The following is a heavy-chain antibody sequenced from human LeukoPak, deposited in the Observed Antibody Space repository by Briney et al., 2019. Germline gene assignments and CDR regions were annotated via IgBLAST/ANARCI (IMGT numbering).Heavy chain of an antibody. V-gene: IGHV3-48*03. CDR2: ISSSGSTI. J-gene: IGHJ3*02. CDR3: ARDGEYSGYEPEAFDI. Sequence: PGGSLRLSCAASGFTFSSYEMNWVRQAPGKGLEWVSYISSSGSTIYYADSVKGRFTISRDNAKNSLYLQVNSLRAEDTAVYYCARDGEYSGYEPEAFDIWGQGTMVTVSS. D-gene: IGHD5-12*01. CDR1: GFTFSSYE.